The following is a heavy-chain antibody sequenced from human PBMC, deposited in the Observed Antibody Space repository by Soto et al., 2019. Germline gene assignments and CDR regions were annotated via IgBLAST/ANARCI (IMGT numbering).Heavy chain of an antibody. CDR2: INSDGDVR. CDR1: GFTLSTSA. D-gene: IGHD2-2*01. V-gene: IGHV3-48*01. Sequence: PGGSLRLSCKVSGFTLSTSAMNWVRQAPGKGLEWVSYINSDGDVRHYADSVEGRFTVSRDNAKKLVYLQMNNVGAADTAVYFCSRRDVFDLWGQGATVTVSS. J-gene: IGHJ3*01. CDR3: SRRDVFDL.